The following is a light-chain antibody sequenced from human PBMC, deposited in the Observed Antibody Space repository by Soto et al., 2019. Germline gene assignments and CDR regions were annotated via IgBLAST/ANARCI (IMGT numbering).Light chain of an antibody. CDR3: QQYDSSSWT. J-gene: IGKJ1*01. CDR1: QSVSSNY. V-gene: IGKV3D-20*01. CDR2: DAS. Sequence: EIGLTESPATLSLSPGERATLSCRASQSVSSNYLAWYQQKPGLAPRLLIYDASSRATGIPDRFSGSGSGTDFTLTISRLEPEDFAVYYCQQYDSSSWTFGQGTKVDI.